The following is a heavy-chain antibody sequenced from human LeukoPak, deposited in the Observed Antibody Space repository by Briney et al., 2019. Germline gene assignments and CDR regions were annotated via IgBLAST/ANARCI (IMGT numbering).Heavy chain of an antibody. Sequence: GGSLRLSCAASGFTFSSYWMHWFRQAPGKGLVWVSRINSDGSSTSYADSVKGRFTISRDNAKNTLYLQMNSLRAEDTAVYYCARAPGVRDAFDIWGQGTMVTVSS. J-gene: IGHJ3*02. CDR3: ARAPGVRDAFDI. V-gene: IGHV3-74*01. D-gene: IGHD3-10*02. CDR2: INSDGSST. CDR1: GFTFSSYW.